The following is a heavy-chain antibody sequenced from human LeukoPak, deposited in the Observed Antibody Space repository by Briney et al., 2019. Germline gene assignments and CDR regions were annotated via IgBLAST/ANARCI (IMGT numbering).Heavy chain of an antibody. CDR3: ARDSIPSYCSSTSCYSGNTTFDY. Sequence: ASVKVSCKASGYTFTSYYMHWVRQAPGQGLEWMGIINPSGGSTSYAQKFQGRVTMTRDTSTSTVYMELSSLRSEDTAVYYCARDSIPSYCSSTSCYSGNTTFDYWGQGTLVTVSS. J-gene: IGHJ4*02. CDR1: GYTFTSYY. V-gene: IGHV1-46*01. D-gene: IGHD2-2*01. CDR2: INPSGGST.